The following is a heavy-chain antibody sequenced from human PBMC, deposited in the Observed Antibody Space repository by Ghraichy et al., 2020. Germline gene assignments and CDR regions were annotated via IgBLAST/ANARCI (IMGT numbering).Heavy chain of an antibody. J-gene: IGHJ3*02. CDR1: GGSISSSSYY. CDR3: ARQITVTGHIVVVTAPPHDAFDI. CDR2: IYYSGST. V-gene: IGHV4-39*01. Sequence: SETLSLTCTVSGGSISSSSYYWGWIRQPPGKGLEWIGSIYYSGSTYYNPSLKSRVTISVDTSKNQFSLKLSSVTAADTAVYYCARQITVTGHIVVVTAPPHDAFDIWGQGTMVTVSS. D-gene: IGHD2-21*02.